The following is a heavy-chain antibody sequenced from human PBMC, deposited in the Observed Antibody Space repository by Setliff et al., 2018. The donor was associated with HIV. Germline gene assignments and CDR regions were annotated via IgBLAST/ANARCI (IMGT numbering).Heavy chain of an antibody. Sequence: PSETLSLTCTVAGNSTTSSDYYRGWVRQPPGKGLEWIGSIYYSGTTYHNPSLKSRVTISVHTSKNLLSLSLVSVTATDTAIYYCARRSGGYDLFFDSWGQGMLVTVSS. J-gene: IGHJ5*02. D-gene: IGHD5-12*01. CDR3: ARRSGGYDLFFDS. V-gene: IGHV4-39*01. CDR1: GNSTTSSDYY. CDR2: IYYSGTT.